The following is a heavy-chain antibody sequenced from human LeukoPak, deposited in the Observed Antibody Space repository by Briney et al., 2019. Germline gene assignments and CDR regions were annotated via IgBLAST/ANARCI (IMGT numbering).Heavy chain of an antibody. CDR3: AGQGITIFGVVRAFDI. D-gene: IGHD3-3*01. CDR2: IYPGDSDT. CDR1: GYSFTSYW. V-gene: IGHV5-51*01. Sequence: GESLKISCKGSGYSFTSYWIGWVRQMPGKGLEWMGIIYPGDSDTRYSPSFQGQVTISADKSISTAYLQWSSLKASDTATYYCAGQGITIFGVVRAFDIWGQGTMVTVSS. J-gene: IGHJ3*02.